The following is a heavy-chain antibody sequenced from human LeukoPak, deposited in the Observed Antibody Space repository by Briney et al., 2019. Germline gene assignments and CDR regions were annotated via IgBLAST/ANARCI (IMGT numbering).Heavy chain of an antibody. V-gene: IGHV3-11*01. Sequence: SGGSLRLSCAASGFTFSDYYMSWIRQALGKGLEWVSYISSSGSTIYYADSVKGRFTISRDNAKNSLYLQMNSLRAEDTAVYYCARSREIEMATTPYYFDYWGQGTLVTVSS. CDR3: ARSREIEMATTPYYFDY. D-gene: IGHD5-24*01. CDR2: ISSSGSTI. J-gene: IGHJ4*02. CDR1: GFTFSDYY.